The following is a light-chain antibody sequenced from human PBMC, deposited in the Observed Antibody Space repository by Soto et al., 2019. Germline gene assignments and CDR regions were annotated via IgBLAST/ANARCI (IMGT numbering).Light chain of an antibody. CDR3: QQYASFLRT. V-gene: IGKV3-20*01. J-gene: IGKJ1*01. CDR2: GAS. Sequence: EIVLTQSPGTLSMSAGERATLSCRASQSVSSSYLAWYQQKPGQAPRLLIYGASRRATGIPDRFSGSGSGTDFTLTISRLEPADFAVYYCQQYASFLRTFGQGTKVEIK. CDR1: QSVSSSY.